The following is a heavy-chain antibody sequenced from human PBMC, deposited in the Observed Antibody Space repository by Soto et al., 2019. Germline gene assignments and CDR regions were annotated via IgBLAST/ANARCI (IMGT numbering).Heavy chain of an antibody. CDR1: GFTFSTYW. CDR2: IKQDGSEK. V-gene: IGHV3-7*01. Sequence: EVQLVESGGGLVQPGGSLSLSCAASGFTFSTYWMSWVRQAPGKGLEWVANIKQDGSEKYYVDSVKGRCTISRDNTNNSLYLEMDSVRGEDTAVYYCARLVQGRNNWFDPWGQGTLVTVSS. J-gene: IGHJ5*02. CDR3: ARLVQGRNNWFDP. D-gene: IGHD3-10*01.